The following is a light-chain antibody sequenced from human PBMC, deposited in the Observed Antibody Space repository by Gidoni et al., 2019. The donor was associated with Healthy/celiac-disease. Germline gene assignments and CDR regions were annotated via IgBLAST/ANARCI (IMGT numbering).Light chain of an antibody. CDR2: AAS. Sequence: ALQMTQSPSSLSASVGDRVTITCRARQGIRNDLGWYQQKPGKAPKLLIYAASSLQSGVPSRFSGSGSGTDFTLTISSLQPEDFATYYCLQDYNYPPTFGPGTKVDIK. CDR3: LQDYNYPPT. CDR1: QGIRND. V-gene: IGKV1-6*01. J-gene: IGKJ3*01.